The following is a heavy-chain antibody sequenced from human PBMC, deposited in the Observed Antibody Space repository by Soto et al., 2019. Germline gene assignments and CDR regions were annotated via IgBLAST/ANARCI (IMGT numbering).Heavy chain of an antibody. CDR3: EKEGGFLKEHTTLDDPFDI. D-gene: IGHD3-16*01. V-gene: IGHV3-23*01. J-gene: IGHJ3*02. Sequence: GGSLRLSCAASGFTFTNFAMSWVRQAPGKGLEWVAGVSGSGGSTYYADSVKGRFTISRDTSKNTLYLEMYSLRADDTAVYYWEKEGGFLKEHTTLDDPFDIWGKGEMVT. CDR2: VSGSGGST. CDR1: GFTFTNFA.